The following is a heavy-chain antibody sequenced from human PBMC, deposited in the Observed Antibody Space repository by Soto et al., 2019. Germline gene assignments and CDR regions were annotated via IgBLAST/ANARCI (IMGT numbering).Heavy chain of an antibody. J-gene: IGHJ6*02. V-gene: IGHV4-30-4*01. D-gene: IGHD2-21*02. CDR1: GGSISSGDYY. CDR3: ARGRCGGDCYYYYGMDV. CDR2: IYYSGST. Sequence: QVQLQESGPGLVKPSQTLSLTCTVSGGSISSGDYYWSWIRQPPGKGLEWIGYIYYSGSTYYNPSLKSRVTISVDTSKNQFSLKLSSVTAADTDVYYCARGRCGGDCYYYYGMDVWGQGTTVTVSS.